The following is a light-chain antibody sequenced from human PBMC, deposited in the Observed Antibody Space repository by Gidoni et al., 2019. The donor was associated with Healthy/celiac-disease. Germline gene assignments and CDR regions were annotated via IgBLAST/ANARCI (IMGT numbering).Light chain of an antibody. CDR1: QSVSSY. CDR3: QQRSNWPPLT. CDR2: DAS. Sequence: IVLTQSPATLSLSPGERATLSCRASQSVSSYLAWYQQKPGQAPRLLIYDASNRATGIPARFSGSGSGTDFTLTISSLEPEDFVVYYCQQRSNWPPLTFGGGTKVEIK. V-gene: IGKV3-11*01. J-gene: IGKJ4*01.